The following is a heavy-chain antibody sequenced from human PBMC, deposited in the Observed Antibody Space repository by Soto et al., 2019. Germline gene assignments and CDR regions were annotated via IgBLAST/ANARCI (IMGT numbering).Heavy chain of an antibody. Sequence: GASVKVSCKASGYTFTIYVLHWVRQAPGQRLEWMGWINAGNGDTKYSQKFQGRVSITRDTSASTAYLELNSLRSEDTAVYYCARDCGRCYSGFDSWGQGTLVPVSS. D-gene: IGHD2-15*01. CDR2: INAGNGDT. V-gene: IGHV1-3*01. CDR1: GYTFTIYV. J-gene: IGHJ4*02. CDR3: ARDCGRCYSGFDS.